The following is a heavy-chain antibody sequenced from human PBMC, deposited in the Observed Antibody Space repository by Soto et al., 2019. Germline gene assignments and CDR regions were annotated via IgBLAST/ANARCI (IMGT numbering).Heavy chain of an antibody. CDR1: GSTFSSHA. J-gene: IGHJ4*02. Sequence: QVQLVQSGAAVKKPGSSVKVSCKASGSTFSSHAISWVRQSPGQGLEWMGGIIPIFGTANYAQKFQGRVTIAAYESTSTAYMERSSLRSEDAAVYYCATRGVSSSWYYYWGQGTLVTVSS. CDR2: IIPIFGTA. D-gene: IGHD6-13*01. CDR3: ATRGVSSSWYYY. V-gene: IGHV1-69*01.